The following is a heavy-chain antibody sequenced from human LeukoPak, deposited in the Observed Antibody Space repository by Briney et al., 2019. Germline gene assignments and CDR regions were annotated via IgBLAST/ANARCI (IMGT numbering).Heavy chain of an antibody. J-gene: IGHJ4*02. CDR3: AKNFPGRPFDY. V-gene: IGHV3-23*01. CDR1: GFTFSSYA. CDR2: FGTVVDDT. Sequence: GGSLRLSCAASGFTFSSYAMSWVRQAPGKGLEWLSTFGTVVDDTYYADSVRGRFISSRDNSKHTLYLQINSLRFEDTAIYYCAKNFPGRPFDYWGQGALVTVSS. D-gene: IGHD1-14*01.